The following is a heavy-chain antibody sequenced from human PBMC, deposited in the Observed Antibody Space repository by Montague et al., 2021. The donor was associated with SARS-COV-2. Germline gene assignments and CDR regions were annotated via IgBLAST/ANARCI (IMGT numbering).Heavy chain of an antibody. D-gene: IGHD5-24*01. V-gene: IGHV4-59*01. CDR3: ARVVPRWLQFDPYFDY. CDR1: GDSISSYY. CDR2: IYYSGST. Sequence: SETLSLTCIVSGDSISSYYWSWIRQPPGKGLEWIGYIYYSGSTNYSPSLKSRVTISVDTSKNQFSLKLSSVTAADTAVYYCARVVPRWLQFDPYFDYWGQGTLVTVSS. J-gene: IGHJ4*02.